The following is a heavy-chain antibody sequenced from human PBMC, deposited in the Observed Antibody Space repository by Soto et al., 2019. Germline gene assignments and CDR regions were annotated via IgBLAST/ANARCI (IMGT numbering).Heavy chain of an antibody. V-gene: IGHV4-59*01. CDR3: ARVWGGASDI. CDR2: IYYSGST. J-gene: IGHJ3*02. Sequence: SETLSLTCTVSGGSISSYYWSLIRQPPGKGLEWIGYIYYSGSTNYNPSLKSRVTISVDTSKNQFSLKLSSVTAADTAVYYCARVWGGASDIWGQGTMVTVSS. CDR1: GGSISSYY. D-gene: IGHD3-10*01.